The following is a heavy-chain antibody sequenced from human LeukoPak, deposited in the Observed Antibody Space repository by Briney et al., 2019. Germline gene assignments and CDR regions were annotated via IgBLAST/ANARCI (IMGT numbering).Heavy chain of an antibody. D-gene: IGHD4-23*01. CDR1: GFTFSGYA. J-gene: IGHJ4*02. Sequence: GGSLRLSCAASGFTFSGYAMNWVRQAPGKGLEWVSGIGGSGGTTYYADSVKGRFTISRGNSKNTLYLQINSLRAEDTVVYYCAKGRGATVVANFDYGGQGTLVTVSS. CDR2: IGGSGGTT. CDR3: AKGRGATVVANFDY. V-gene: IGHV3-23*01.